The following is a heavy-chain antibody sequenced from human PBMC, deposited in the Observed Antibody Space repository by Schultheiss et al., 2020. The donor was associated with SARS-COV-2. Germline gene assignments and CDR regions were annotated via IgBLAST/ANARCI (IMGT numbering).Heavy chain of an antibody. V-gene: IGHV1-2*02. CDR1: GYTFTGYY. J-gene: IGHJ6*02. CDR2: ISAYNGNT. CDR3: ARSITSRTYDFWSGPDYGMDV. Sequence: ASVKVSCKASGYTFTGYYMHWVRQAPGQGLEWMGWISAYNGNTNYAQKLQGRVTMTRDTSISTAYMELSRLRSDDTAVYYCARSITSRTYDFWSGPDYGMDVWGQGTTVTVSS. D-gene: IGHD3-3*01.